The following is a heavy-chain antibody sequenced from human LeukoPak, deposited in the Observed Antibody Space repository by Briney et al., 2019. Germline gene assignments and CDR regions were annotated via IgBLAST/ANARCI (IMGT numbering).Heavy chain of an antibody. CDR2: ISAYNGNT. CDR3: ARNTVTTLFDY. J-gene: IGHJ4*02. D-gene: IGHD4-11*01. V-gene: IGHV1-18*01. CDR1: GYTFTSYG. Sequence: ASVKVSCKASGYTFTSYGISWVRQAPGQGLEWMGWISAYNGNTNYAQKLQGRVTITADESTSTAYMELSSLRSEDTAVYYCARNTVTTLFDYWGQGTLVTVSS.